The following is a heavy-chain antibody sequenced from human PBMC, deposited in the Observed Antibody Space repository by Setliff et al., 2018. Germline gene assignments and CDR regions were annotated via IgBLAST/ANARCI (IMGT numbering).Heavy chain of an antibody. V-gene: IGHV1-69*06. CDR3: ALEYSNSSPTVYYYMDV. Sequence: SVKVSCKASGGIFNSFSITWVRQAPGQGLEWMGRIIPLFETTNYVEKFQGRVTITADKSTSIAYMELSRLTSEDTAVYYCALEYSNSSPTVYYYMDVWG. J-gene: IGHJ6*03. CDR2: IIPLFETT. D-gene: IGHD6-6*01. CDR1: GGIFNSFS.